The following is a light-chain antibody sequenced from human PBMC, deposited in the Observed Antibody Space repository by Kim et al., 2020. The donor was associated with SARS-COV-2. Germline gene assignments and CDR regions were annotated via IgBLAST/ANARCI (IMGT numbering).Light chain of an antibody. J-gene: IGKJ3*01. CDR1: QSISSH. V-gene: IGKV1-39*01. Sequence: ASVGAKVTIPCRTPQSISSHLNWYQQKPGRAPKLLISAASTLQVGVPSRFSGSGSETDFTLTISSLQPEDFATYFCQQSYITPFTFGPGTKVDIK. CDR2: AAS. CDR3: QQSYITPFT.